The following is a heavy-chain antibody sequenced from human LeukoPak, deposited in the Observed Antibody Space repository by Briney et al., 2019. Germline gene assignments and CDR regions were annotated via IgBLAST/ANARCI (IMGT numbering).Heavy chain of an antibody. J-gene: IGHJ4*02. Sequence: SETLSLTSTLSGDSISSSDYYCGWIRQPPGKGLEWIGSIHSSGNIYYNPSLKSRVTISLDTSNNQFSLRLFSVSAADTAVYYCARGRYNSKTDFDYWGQGTLVTVSS. CDR3: ARGRYNSKTDFDY. CDR2: IHSSGNI. D-gene: IGHD3-16*02. CDR1: GDSISSSDYY. V-gene: IGHV4-39*07.